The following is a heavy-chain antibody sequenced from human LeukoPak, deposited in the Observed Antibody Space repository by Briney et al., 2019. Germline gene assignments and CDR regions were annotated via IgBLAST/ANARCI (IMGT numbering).Heavy chain of an antibody. D-gene: IGHD4-17*01. V-gene: IGHV4-34*01. Sequence: SETLSLTCAVYGGSFSGYYWSWIRQPPGKGLEWIGEINHSGSTNYNPSLKSRVTISVDTSKNQFSLKLSSVTAADTAVYYCARYTTVKSFDYWGQGTLVTVSS. CDR3: ARYTTVKSFDY. CDR1: GGSFSGYY. J-gene: IGHJ4*02. CDR2: INHSGST.